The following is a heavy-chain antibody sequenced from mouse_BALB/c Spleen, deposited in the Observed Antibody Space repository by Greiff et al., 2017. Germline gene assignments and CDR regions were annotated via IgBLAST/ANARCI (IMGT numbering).Heavy chain of an antibody. Sequence: VKLVESGPRLVQPSQSLSITCTVSGFSLTSYGVHWVRQSPGKGLEWLGVIWSGGSTDYNAAFMSRLSITKDNSKSQVFFKMNSLQADDTAIYYCAKNDGGYYLYAMDVWGQGTSVTVSS. J-gene: IGHJ4*01. CDR3: AKNDGGYYLYAMDV. CDR2: IWSGGST. D-gene: IGHD2-3*01. CDR1: GFSLTSYG. V-gene: IGHV2-5-1*01.